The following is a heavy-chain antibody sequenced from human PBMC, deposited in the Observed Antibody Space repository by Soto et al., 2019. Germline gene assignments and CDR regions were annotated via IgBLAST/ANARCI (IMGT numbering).Heavy chain of an antibody. D-gene: IGHD3-16*01. CDR3: EREVPAARVGGRYYYYGMDV. J-gene: IGHJ6*02. CDR1: GDSVSSNSAA. V-gene: IGHV6-1*01. CDR2: TYYRSKWYN. Sequence: SQTLSLTCAISGDSVSSNSAAWNWIRQSPSRGLEWLGRTYYRSKWYNDYAVSVKSRITINPDTSTNQFSLQLNSVTPADAAGYSCEREVPAARVGGRYYYYGMDVWGQGTTVTVSS.